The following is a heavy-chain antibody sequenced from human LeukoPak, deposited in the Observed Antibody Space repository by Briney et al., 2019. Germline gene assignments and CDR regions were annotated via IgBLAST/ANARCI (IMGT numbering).Heavy chain of an antibody. Sequence: SETLSLTCAVYGGSFSGYYWSWIRQPPGKGLEWIGEVNHSGSTNYNPSLKSRVTISVDTSKNQFSLKLSSVTAADTAVYYCARGRWGRLPAATRFDYWGRGTLVTVSS. CDR1: GGSFSGYY. V-gene: IGHV4-34*01. CDR2: VNHSGST. D-gene: IGHD2-2*01. J-gene: IGHJ4*02. CDR3: ARGRWGRLPAATRFDY.